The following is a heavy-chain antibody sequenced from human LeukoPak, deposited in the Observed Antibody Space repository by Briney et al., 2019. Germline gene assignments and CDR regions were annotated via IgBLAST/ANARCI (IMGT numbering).Heavy chain of an antibody. D-gene: IGHD6-19*01. CDR1: GYSISSGYY. J-gene: IGHJ4*02. CDR2: ISGSGGST. V-gene: IGHV3-23*01. CDR3: AKDPTLGSGWPKPFDY. Sequence: ETLSLTCTVSGYSISSGYYWGWIRQPPGKGLEWVSAISGSGGSTYYADSVKGRFTISRDNSKNTLYLQMNSLRAEDTAVYYCAKDPTLGSGWPKPFDYWGQGTLVTVSS.